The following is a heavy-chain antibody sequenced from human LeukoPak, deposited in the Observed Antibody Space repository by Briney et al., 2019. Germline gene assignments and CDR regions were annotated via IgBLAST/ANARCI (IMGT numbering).Heavy chain of an antibody. Sequence: GGSLRLSCAASGFTFSTYTMGWVRQAPGKGPEWVSVISGSGGSTYYADSVKGRFTISRDNSKNTLFLQINSLRAEDTAVYYCAKGRYYDSSGALDHWGQGTLVTVSS. V-gene: IGHV3-23*01. CDR2: ISGSGGST. CDR1: GFTFSTYT. CDR3: AKGRYYDSSGALDH. D-gene: IGHD3-22*01. J-gene: IGHJ4*02.